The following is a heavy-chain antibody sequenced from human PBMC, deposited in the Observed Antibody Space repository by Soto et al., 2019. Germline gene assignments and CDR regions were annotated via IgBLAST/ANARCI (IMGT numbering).Heavy chain of an antibody. V-gene: IGHV3-33*01. CDR1: GFSFSSYG. CDR2: IRYDGSNK. D-gene: IGHD3-3*01. J-gene: IGHJ4*02. Sequence: GGSLRLSCAASGFSFSSYGMHWVRQAPGKGLEWVAVIRYDGSNKYYADSVKGRITISRDNSKNRLYLQMNSLRVEDAAVYYCARDRGSGYTFDYWGQGTQVTVS. CDR3: ARDRGSGYTFDY.